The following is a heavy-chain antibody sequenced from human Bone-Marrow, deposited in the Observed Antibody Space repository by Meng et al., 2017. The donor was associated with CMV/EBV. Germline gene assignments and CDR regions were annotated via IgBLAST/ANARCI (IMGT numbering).Heavy chain of an antibody. J-gene: IGHJ5*01. Sequence: GESLKIAVAAPGFTFSSYGMHWVRQAPGKGLEWVAFIRYDGSNKYYADSVKGRFTISRDNSKNTLYLQMNSLRAEDTAVYYCAKDLPKYSSGQRAAFDCWGQGTLVTVSS. CDR1: GFTFSSYG. D-gene: IGHD6-19*01. V-gene: IGHV3-30*02. CDR2: IRYDGSNK. CDR3: AKDLPKYSSGQRAAFDC.